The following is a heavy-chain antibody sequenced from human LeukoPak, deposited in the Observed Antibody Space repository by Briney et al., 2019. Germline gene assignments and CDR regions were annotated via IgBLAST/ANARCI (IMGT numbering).Heavy chain of an antibody. V-gene: IGHV1-8*01. Sequence: EASVKVSCKASGYTFTSYDINWVRQATGQGLEWMGWMNPNSGNTGYAQKFQGRVTITRNTSISTAYMELSSLRSEDTAVYYCARVVKSGRQQLGYWGQGTLVTVSS. CDR1: GYTFTSYD. CDR2: MNPNSGNT. CDR3: ARVVKSGRQQLGY. J-gene: IGHJ4*02. D-gene: IGHD6-13*01.